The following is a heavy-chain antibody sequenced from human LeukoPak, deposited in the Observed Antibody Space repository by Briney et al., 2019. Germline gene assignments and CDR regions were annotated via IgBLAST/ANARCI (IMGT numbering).Heavy chain of an antibody. CDR3: ADYYASGSYPP. D-gene: IGHD3-10*01. J-gene: IGHJ5*02. V-gene: IGHV3-30*03. CDR1: GFTFSSYG. Sequence: GGSLRLSCAASGFTFSSYGMHWVRQAPGKGLEWVAVISYDGSNKYYADSVKGRFTISRDNSKNTLYLQMNSLRAEDTAVYYCADYYASGSYPPWGQGTLVTVSS. CDR2: ISYDGSNK.